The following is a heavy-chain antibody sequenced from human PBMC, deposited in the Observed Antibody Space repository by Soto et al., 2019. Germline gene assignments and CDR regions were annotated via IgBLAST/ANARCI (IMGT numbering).Heavy chain of an antibody. Sequence: EVQLVETGGGLIQPGGSLRLSCAASGFTVSSNYMSWVRQAPGKGLEWVSVIYSGGSTYYADSVKGRFTISRDNSKNTLYLQMNSLRAEDTGVYYCARERFNDSSGYFYWYFDLWGRGTLVTVSS. CDR1: GFTVSSNY. V-gene: IGHV3-53*02. D-gene: IGHD3-22*01. CDR2: IYSGGST. J-gene: IGHJ2*01. CDR3: ARERFNDSSGYFYWYFDL.